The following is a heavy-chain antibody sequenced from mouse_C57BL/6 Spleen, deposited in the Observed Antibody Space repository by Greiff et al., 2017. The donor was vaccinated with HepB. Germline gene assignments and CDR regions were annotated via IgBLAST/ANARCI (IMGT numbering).Heavy chain of an antibody. CDR2: INPNNGGT. CDR3: ARGPFDY. V-gene: IGHV1-26*01. Sequence: VQLQQSGPELVKPGASVKISCKASGYTFTDYYMNWVKQSHGKSLEWIGDINPNNGGTSYNQKFKGKATLTVDKSSSTAYMELRSLTSEDSAVYSCARGPFDYWGPGTTLTVSS. CDR1: GYTFTDYY. J-gene: IGHJ2*01.